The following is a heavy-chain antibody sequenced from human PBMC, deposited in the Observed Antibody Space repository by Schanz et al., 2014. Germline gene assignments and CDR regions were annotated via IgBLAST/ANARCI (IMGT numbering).Heavy chain of an antibody. CDR3: AREVGLYDRGWFDP. V-gene: IGHV1-69*04. CDR2: IIPILGIA. Sequence: QVQLVQSGAEVKKPGASVKVSCKASGGTFNSYTINWVRQAPGQGLEWMGRIIPILGIATYAQKFQGRVTITADKSSDTAYMELSSLRSEDTAVYYCAREVGLYDRGWFDPWGQGTLVTVSS. CDR1: GGTFNSYT. D-gene: IGHD3-22*01. J-gene: IGHJ5*02.